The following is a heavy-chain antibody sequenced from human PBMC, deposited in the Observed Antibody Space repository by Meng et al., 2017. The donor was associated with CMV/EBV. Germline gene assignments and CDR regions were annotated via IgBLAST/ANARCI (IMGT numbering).Heavy chain of an antibody. CDR2: IYWDDDK. CDR1: GFSLSTSGVG. J-gene: IGHJ5*02. V-gene: IGHV2-5*02. Sequence: ITLKESGPTLVTPTQTLTLTCTFSGFSLSTSGVGVGWIRQPPGKALEWLALIYWDDDKRYSPSLKSRLTITKDTSKNQVVLTMTNMDPVDTATYYCAHRGRIAAAGTDWFDPWGQGTLVTVSS. CDR3: AHRGRIAAAGTDWFDP. D-gene: IGHD6-13*01.